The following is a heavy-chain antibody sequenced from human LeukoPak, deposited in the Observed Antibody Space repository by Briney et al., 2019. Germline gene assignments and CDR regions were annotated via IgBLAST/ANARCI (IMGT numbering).Heavy chain of an antibody. Sequence: PGGSLRLSCAASGFTVSSNYMSWVRQAPGKGLEWVSVIYSGGTTYYADSVKGRFTISRDNSKNTLYLQMNSLRAEDTAVYYCARDLETLAARNELIWSNWFDPWGQGTLVTVSS. CDR3: ARDLETLAARNELIWSNWFDP. D-gene: IGHD6-6*01. CDR2: IYSGGTT. J-gene: IGHJ5*02. V-gene: IGHV3-53*01. CDR1: GFTVSSNY.